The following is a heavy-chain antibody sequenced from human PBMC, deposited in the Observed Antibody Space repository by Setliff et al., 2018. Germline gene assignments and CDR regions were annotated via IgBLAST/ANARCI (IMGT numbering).Heavy chain of an antibody. Sequence: GASVKVSCKASGYTFTYFGVSWLRLAPGQGLEWMGWISGHNDKTIIEPKFQGRVALTTDTGSDTAYMELRNLRSDDAAIYYCAKEPAISLTEAIRRSYYDYALDVWGQGTTVTVPS. CDR2: ISGHNDKT. D-gene: IGHD3-9*01. CDR3: AKEPAISLTEAIRRSYYDYALDV. CDR1: GYTFTYFG. J-gene: IGHJ6*02. V-gene: IGHV1-18*01.